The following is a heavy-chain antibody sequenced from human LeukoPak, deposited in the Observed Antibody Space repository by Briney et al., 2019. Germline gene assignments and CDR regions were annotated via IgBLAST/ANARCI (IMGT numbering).Heavy chain of an antibody. CDR1: GFTFSSYS. CDR2: ISSSSSTI. Sequence: GGSLRLSCAASGFTFSSYSMNWVRQAPGKGLEWVSYISSSSSTIYYADSVKGRFTISRDNAKNSLYLQMNSLRAEDTAVYYCARVFRYCSSTSCYDWFDPWGQGTLVTVSS. D-gene: IGHD2-2*01. V-gene: IGHV3-48*01. J-gene: IGHJ5*02. CDR3: ARVFRYCSSTSCYDWFDP.